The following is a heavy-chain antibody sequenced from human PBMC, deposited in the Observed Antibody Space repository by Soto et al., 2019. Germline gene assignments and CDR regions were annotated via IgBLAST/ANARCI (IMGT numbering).Heavy chain of an antibody. CDR3: AHRRPSAAFDY. V-gene: IGHV2-5*02. Sequence: QTTLKESGPTLVKPTQTLTLTCTFSGFSLSTSGVGVGWIRQPPGKALEWLAVIYWDDDKRYSPSLKSRLTITKDTSKNQVVLTMTNMDAVDTATYYCAHRRPSAAFDYWGQGTLVTVSS. D-gene: IGHD2-15*01. J-gene: IGHJ4*02. CDR1: GFSLSTSGVG. CDR2: IYWDDDK.